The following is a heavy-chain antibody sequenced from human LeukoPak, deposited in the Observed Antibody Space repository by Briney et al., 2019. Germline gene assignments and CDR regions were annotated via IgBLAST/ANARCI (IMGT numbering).Heavy chain of an antibody. V-gene: IGHV4-59*01. D-gene: IGHD1-1*01. J-gene: IGHJ5*02. CDR3: ARATTGTYNWFDP. CDR2: IYYSGST. CDR1: GGSISSYY. Sequence: SETLSLTRIVSGGSISSYYWSWIRQPPGKGLEWIGYIYYSGSTNYNPSLMSRVTISVDTSKNQFSLRLSSVTAADTAVYYCARATTGTYNWFDPWGQGTLVTVSS.